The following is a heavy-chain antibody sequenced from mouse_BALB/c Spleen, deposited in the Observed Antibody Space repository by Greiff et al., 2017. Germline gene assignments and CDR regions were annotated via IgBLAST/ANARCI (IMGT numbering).Heavy chain of an antibody. Sequence: EVQLQESGGGLVQPGGSLRLSCATSGFTFTDYYLSWFRQPPGKALEWLGFIRNKANGYTTDYSASVKGRFTISRYNSQSILYLQMNTLRAEDSATDYSARDIDSDDVFADWGQGTLVTVSA. D-gene: IGHD2-12*01. CDR1: GFTFTDYY. CDR3: ARDIDSDDVFAD. V-gene: IGHV7-3*02. J-gene: IGHJ3*01. CDR2: IRNKANGYTT.